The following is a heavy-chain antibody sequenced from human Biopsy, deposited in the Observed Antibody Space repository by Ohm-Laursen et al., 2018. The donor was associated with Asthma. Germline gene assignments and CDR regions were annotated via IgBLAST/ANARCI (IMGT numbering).Heavy chain of an antibody. J-gene: IGHJ4*02. Sequence: SRRLSCSASGFMFRSFGMHWVRQAPGKGLEWVAVIPYDGNHKFYEDSVKGRFTISRDNSKNTLYLQMNSLRTEDTAVYYCAKRRGYSGHDNDYWGQGTLVIVSS. CDR1: GFMFRSFG. D-gene: IGHD5-12*01. CDR2: IPYDGNHK. V-gene: IGHV3-30*18. CDR3: AKRRGYSGHDNDY.